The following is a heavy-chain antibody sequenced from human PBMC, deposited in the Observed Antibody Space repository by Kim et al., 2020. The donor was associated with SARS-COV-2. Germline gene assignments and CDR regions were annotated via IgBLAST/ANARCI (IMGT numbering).Heavy chain of an antibody. Sequence: GGSLRLSCAASGFTFSSYAMSWVRQAPGKGLEWVSAISGSGGSTYYADSVKGRFTISRDNSKNTLYLQMNSLRAEDTAVYYCAKDLPDRRDLNYDFWSGYYTIGSSGYYYGMDVWGQGTTVTVSS. CDR2: ISGSGGST. D-gene: IGHD3-3*01. CDR1: GFTFSSYA. J-gene: IGHJ6*02. V-gene: IGHV3-23*01. CDR3: AKDLPDRRDLNYDFWSGYYTIGSSGYYYGMDV.